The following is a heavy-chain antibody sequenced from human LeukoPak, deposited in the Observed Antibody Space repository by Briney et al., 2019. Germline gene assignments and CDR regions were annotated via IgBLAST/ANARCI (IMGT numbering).Heavy chain of an antibody. V-gene: IGHV1-69*13. J-gene: IGHJ5*02. CDR1: GGTCSSYA. Sequence: ASVKVSCKASGGTCSSYAISWVRQAPGQGLEWMGGIIPIFGTANYAQKFQGRVTITADESTSTAYMELSSLRSEDTAVYYCARDSGYDSNWFDPWGQGTLVTVSS. CDR3: ARDSGYDSNWFDP. D-gene: IGHD5-12*01. CDR2: IIPIFGTA.